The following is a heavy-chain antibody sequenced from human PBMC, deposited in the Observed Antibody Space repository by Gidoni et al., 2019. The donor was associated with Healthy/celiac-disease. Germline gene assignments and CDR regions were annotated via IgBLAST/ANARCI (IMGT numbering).Heavy chain of an antibody. V-gene: IGHV5-51*01. J-gene: IGHJ6*02. Sequence: EGQLVQSGAEPTKPGESRKFAGMGSGSSRTSSWPVRVRPLPGKGLEWMGLIYPGDSDTRYSASFEGQVTISADKSISTAYLQWSKLEATDTAMYYCARHGAYCSSTSCYYPANYYYYGMDVWGQGTTVTVSS. D-gene: IGHD2-2*01. CDR2: IYPGDSDT. CDR3: ARHGAYCSSTSCYYPANYYYYGMDV. CDR1: GSSRTSSW.